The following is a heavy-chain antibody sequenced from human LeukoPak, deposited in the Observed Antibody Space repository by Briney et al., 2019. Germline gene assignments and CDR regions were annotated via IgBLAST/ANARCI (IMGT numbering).Heavy chain of an antibody. D-gene: IGHD6-19*01. CDR1: GGSISSYY. V-gene: IGHV4-59*08. CDR3: ARQGIAVAGGSYYFDY. Sequence: SETLPLTCTVSGGSISSYYWSWIRQPPGKGLEWIGYIYYSGSTNYNPSLKSRVTISVDTSKNQFSLKLSSVTVADTAVYYCARQGIAVAGGSYYFDYWGQGTLVTVSS. CDR2: IYYSGST. J-gene: IGHJ4*02.